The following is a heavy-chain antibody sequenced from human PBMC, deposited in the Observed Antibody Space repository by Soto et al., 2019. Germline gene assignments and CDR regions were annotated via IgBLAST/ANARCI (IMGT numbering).Heavy chain of an antibody. Sequence: GGSLRLSCAASGFTFSSYGMHWVRQAPGKGLEWVAVIWYDGSNKYYADSVKGRFTISRDNSKNTLYLQMNSLRAEDTAVYYCAKGVGKAVAGDYDYWGQGTLVTVSS. CDR2: IWYDGSNK. D-gene: IGHD6-19*01. V-gene: IGHV3-33*06. CDR1: GFTFSSYG. CDR3: AKGVGKAVAGDYDY. J-gene: IGHJ4*02.